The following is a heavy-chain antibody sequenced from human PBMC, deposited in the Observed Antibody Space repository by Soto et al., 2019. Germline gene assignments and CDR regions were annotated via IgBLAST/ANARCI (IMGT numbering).Heavy chain of an antibody. CDR1: CYAFTTYG. Sequence: QVHLVQCGAEVKKPGASVKVSCKGSCYAFTTYGITWVRQAPGQGLEWMGWISAHNGNTNYAQKLQGRVTVTRDTSTSTAYMELRSLRSDDTAVYYCARGRYGDYWGQGALVTVS. CDR3: ARGRYGDY. CDR2: ISAHNGNT. V-gene: IGHV1-18*01. J-gene: IGHJ4*02. D-gene: IGHD1-1*01.